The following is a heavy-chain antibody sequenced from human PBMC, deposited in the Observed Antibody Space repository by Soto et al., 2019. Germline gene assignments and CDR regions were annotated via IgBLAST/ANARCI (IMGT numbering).Heavy chain of an antibody. J-gene: IGHJ6*02. Sequence: SETLSLTCAVYGGSFSGYYWSWIRQPPGKGLEWIGEINHSGSTNYNPSLKSRVTISVDTSKNQFSLKLSSVTAADTAVYYCARGQVRVYYYYGMDVWGHGTTVTVSS. CDR1: GGSFSGYY. CDR3: ARGQVRVYYYYGMDV. CDR2: INHSGST. V-gene: IGHV4-34*01.